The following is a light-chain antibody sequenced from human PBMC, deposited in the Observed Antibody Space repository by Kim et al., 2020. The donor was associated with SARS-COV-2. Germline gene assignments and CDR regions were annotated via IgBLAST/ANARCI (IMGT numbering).Light chain of an antibody. CDR2: AAS. CDR3: QQNYNTPRI. Sequence: SASGGDRVNLTSRARQSIRDYVNWYQQKPGKAPELLIHAASTKHSGVPSRFSGSGSGTDFSLTITSLQPEDFATYYCQQNYNTPRIFGQGTKLEI. J-gene: IGKJ2*01. CDR1: QSIRDY. V-gene: IGKV1-39*01.